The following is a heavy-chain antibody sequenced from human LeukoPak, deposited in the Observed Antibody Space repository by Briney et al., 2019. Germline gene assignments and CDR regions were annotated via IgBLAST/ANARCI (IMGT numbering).Heavy chain of an antibody. Sequence: KTSETLSLTCTVSGGSISSYYWSWIRQPPGKGLEWIGYIYYSGSTYYNPSLKSRVTISVDTSKNQFSLKLNSVTAADTAVYYCARWNYDILTGYRWFDPWGQGTLVTVSS. V-gene: IGHV4-59*12. CDR3: ARWNYDILTGYRWFDP. CDR1: GGSISSYY. CDR2: IYYSGST. D-gene: IGHD3-9*01. J-gene: IGHJ5*02.